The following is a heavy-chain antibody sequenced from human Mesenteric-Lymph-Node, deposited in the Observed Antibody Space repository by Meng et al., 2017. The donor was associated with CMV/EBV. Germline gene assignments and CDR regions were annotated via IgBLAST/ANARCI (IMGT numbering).Heavy chain of an antibody. CDR2: IYGTGIT. D-gene: IGHD2/OR15-2a*01. J-gene: IGHJ4*02. V-gene: IGHV4-61*08. Sequence: QGQLRGSGPGLVKPSETLSLTCIVSGVSVTSGAYHWSWIRQSPGKGLEWIGYIYGTGITIYNPSLKSRVTILLETSKNQFSLKLNSVTTADTAVYYCAKSRSSTPGIVDDWGQGTLVTVSS. CDR3: AKSRSSTPGIVDD. CDR1: GVSVTSGAYH.